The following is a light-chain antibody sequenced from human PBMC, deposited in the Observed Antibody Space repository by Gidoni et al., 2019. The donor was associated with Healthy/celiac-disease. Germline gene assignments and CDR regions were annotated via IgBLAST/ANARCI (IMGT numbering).Light chain of an antibody. CDR2: EGS. J-gene: IGLJ2*01. V-gene: IGLV2-23*01. CDR3: CSYAGSSTHVV. CDR1: SSDVGSYNL. Sequence: QSALTQPASVSGSPGQSNTIPCTGTSSDVGSYNLVSWYQQHPGKAPKLMIYEGSKRPSGVSNRFSGSKSGNTASLTISGLQAEDEADYYCCSYAGSSTHVVFGGGTKLTVL.